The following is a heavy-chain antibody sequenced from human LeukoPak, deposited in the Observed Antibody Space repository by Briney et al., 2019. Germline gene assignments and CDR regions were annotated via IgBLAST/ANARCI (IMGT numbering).Heavy chain of an antibody. J-gene: IGHJ4*02. Sequence: ASVKVSCKASGYTFTSYYMHWVRQAPGQGLEWMGRINPNSGGTNYAQKFQGRVTMTRDTSISTAYMELSRLRSDDTAVYYCAASITMVREGPSFDYWGQGTLVTVSS. CDR1: GYTFTSYY. CDR3: AASITMVREGPSFDY. D-gene: IGHD3-10*01. CDR2: INPNSGGT. V-gene: IGHV1-2*06.